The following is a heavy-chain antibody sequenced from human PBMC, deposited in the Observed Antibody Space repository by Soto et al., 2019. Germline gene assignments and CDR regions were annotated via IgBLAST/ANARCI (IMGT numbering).Heavy chain of an antibody. Sequence: GGSLRLSCAASGFTFSSYSMNWVRQAPGKGLEWVSSISSSSSYIYYADSVKGRFTISRDNAKNSLYLQMNSLRAEDTAVYYCARDRAGIAVAGLFDYWGQGTLVTVS. CDR1: GFTFSSYS. D-gene: IGHD6-19*01. CDR2: ISSSSSYI. V-gene: IGHV3-21*01. J-gene: IGHJ4*02. CDR3: ARDRAGIAVAGLFDY.